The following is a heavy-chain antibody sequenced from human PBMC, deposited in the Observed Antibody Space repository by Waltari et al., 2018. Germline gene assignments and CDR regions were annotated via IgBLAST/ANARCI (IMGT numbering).Heavy chain of an antibody. V-gene: IGHV1-2*06. D-gene: IGHD6-13*01. Sequence: QVQLVQSGSELKKPGASVKVSCKASGYTFTSYAMNWVRQAPGQGLEWMGRINPNSGGTNYAQKFQGRVTMTRDTSISTAYMELSRLRSDDTAVYYCASGSEDSSWYNAFDIWGQGTMVTVSS. CDR1: GYTFTSYA. CDR2: INPNSGGT. CDR3: ASGSEDSSWYNAFDI. J-gene: IGHJ3*02.